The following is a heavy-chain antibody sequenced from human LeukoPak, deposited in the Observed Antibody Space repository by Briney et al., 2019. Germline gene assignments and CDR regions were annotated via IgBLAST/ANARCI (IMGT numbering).Heavy chain of an antibody. J-gene: IGHJ4*02. CDR1: GFTFSSYW. CDR2: IKQDGSEK. Sequence: GGSLRLSCAASGFTFSSYWMSWVRQAPGKGLERAANIKQDGSEKYYVDPVKGRFTISRDNAKNSLYLQMNSLRAEDTAVYYCARDRMGNTDYWGQGTLVTVSS. D-gene: IGHD3-16*01. CDR3: ARDRMGNTDY. V-gene: IGHV3-7*01.